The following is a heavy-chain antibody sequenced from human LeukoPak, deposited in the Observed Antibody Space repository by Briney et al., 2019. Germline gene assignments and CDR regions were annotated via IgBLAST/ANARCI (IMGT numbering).Heavy chain of an antibody. D-gene: IGHD1-26*01. J-gene: IGHJ6*02. V-gene: IGHV3-66*01. Sequence: PGGSLRLSCAASGFTVSTNYMNWVRQAPGKGLEWVSIIYSDGSTYYADSVKGRFTISRDNSKNTLYLQMNSLRVDDTAVYYCARSTTDYYYGMEVWGQGTTVTVSS. CDR1: GFTVSTNY. CDR3: ARSTTDYYYGMEV. CDR2: IYSDGST.